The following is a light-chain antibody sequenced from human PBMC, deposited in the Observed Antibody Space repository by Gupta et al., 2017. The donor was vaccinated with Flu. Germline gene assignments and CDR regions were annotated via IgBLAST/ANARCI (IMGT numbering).Light chain of an antibody. J-gene: IGLJ1*01. CDR2: GNN. CDR1: GSNY. V-gene: IGLV1-44*01. CDR3: AAWDDSLNGHYV. Sequence: GSNYVHSYQQVPGTAPEILIYGNNQRPSGVPDRFSGSKSGTSASLAFSGLQSGDEADYYCAAWDDSLNGHYVFGTGTKVTVL.